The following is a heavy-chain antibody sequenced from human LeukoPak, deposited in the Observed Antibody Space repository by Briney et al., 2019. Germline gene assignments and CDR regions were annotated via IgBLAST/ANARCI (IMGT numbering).Heavy chain of an antibody. J-gene: IGHJ6*03. Sequence: PSETLSLTCTVSGGSISSYYWSWIRQPAGKGLEWIGRIYTSGSTNYNPSLKSRVTMSVDTSKNQFSLKLNSVTAADTAVYYCAREASGITWIQLYAPNYYYYYMDVWGKGTTVTVSS. V-gene: IGHV4-4*07. D-gene: IGHD5-18*01. CDR3: AREASGITWIQLYAPNYYYYYMDV. CDR2: IYTSGST. CDR1: GGSISSYY.